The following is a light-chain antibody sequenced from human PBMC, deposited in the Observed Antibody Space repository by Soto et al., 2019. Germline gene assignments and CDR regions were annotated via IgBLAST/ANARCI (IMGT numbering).Light chain of an antibody. CDR1: SSNIGAGYD. Sequence: QSVLTQPPSVSGAAGQRVTISCTGSSSNIGAGYDVHWYQQLPGTAPKLLIYGNTNRPSGVPDRFSGSKSGTSASLAITGLQAEDEAEYYCQSYDSSLSVVFGGGTQLTVL. J-gene: IGLJ2*01. V-gene: IGLV1-40*01. CDR2: GNT. CDR3: QSYDSSLSVV.